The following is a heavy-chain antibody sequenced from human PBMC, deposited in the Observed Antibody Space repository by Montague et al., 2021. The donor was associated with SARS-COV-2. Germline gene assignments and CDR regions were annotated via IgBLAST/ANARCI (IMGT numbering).Heavy chain of an antibody. Sequence: SETLSLTCTVSGGSIMRSDYYWGWIRQAPGKGLEWIGSIYYSGRTMYTPSLKTRLSMSIDKSKNQFSLRMNSVTAADTSIYYCARHETGDHPFGDWGQGTLVTVSS. CDR1: GGSIMRSDYY. D-gene: IGHD7-27*01. CDR2: IYYSGRT. CDR3: ARHETGDHPFGD. J-gene: IGHJ4*02. V-gene: IGHV4-39*01.